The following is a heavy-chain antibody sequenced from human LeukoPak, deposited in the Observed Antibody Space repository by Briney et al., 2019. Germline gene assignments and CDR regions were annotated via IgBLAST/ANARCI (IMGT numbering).Heavy chain of an antibody. D-gene: IGHD3-22*01. J-gene: IGHJ4*02. CDR3: ARLPYYYDSSGYYYCSFDY. V-gene: IGHV4-34*01. Sequence: SETLSLTCAVYGGSFSGYYWSWVRQPPGKGLEWIGEINHSGSTNYNPSLKSRVTISVDTTKHQFSLKLSSVTAADTAVYYCARLPYYYDSSGYYYCSFDYWGQGTLVTVSS. CDR1: GGSFSGYY. CDR2: INHSGST.